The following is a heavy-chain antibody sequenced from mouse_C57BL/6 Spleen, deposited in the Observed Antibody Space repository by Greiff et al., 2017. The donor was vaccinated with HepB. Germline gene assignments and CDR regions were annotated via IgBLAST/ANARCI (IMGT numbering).Heavy chain of an antibody. V-gene: IGHV7-1*01. CDR2: SRNKANDYTT. Sequence: EVQGVESGGGLVQSGRSLRLSCATSGFTFSDFYMEWVRQAPGKGLEWIAASRNKANDYTTEYSASVKGRFIVSRDTSQSILYLQMNALRAEDTAIYYCARRDDYDDYFDYWGQGTTLTVSS. D-gene: IGHD2-4*01. CDR1: GFTFSDFY. CDR3: ARRDDYDDYFDY. J-gene: IGHJ2*01.